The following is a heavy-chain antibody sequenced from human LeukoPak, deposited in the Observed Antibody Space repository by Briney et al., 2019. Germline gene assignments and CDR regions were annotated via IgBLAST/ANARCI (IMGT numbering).Heavy chain of an antibody. J-gene: IGHJ3*02. Sequence: GAALKISCKGSGYSFTSYWIGWVRPMPGKGLEWMGIIYPGDSDTRYSPSFQGQVTISADKSISTAYLQWSSLKASDTAMYYCARLRGDSSGYWEGFDIWGQGTMVTVSS. D-gene: IGHD3-22*01. CDR1: GYSFTSYW. V-gene: IGHV5-51*01. CDR2: IYPGDSDT. CDR3: ARLRGDSSGYWEGFDI.